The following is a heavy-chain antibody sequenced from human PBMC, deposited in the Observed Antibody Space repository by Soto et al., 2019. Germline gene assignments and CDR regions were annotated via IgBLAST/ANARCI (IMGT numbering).Heavy chain of an antibody. CDR2: IKSKTDGGTT. D-gene: IGHD3-16*01. Sequence: GGSLRLSCAASGFTFSNAWMNWVRQAPGKGLEWVGRIKSKTDGGTTDYAAPVKGRFTISRDDSKNTLYLQMNSLKTEDTAVYYCTTDIGGSGGMATSKDDAFDIWGQGTMVTVSS. CDR1: GFTFSNAW. V-gene: IGHV3-15*07. J-gene: IGHJ3*02. CDR3: TTDIGGSGGMATSKDDAFDI.